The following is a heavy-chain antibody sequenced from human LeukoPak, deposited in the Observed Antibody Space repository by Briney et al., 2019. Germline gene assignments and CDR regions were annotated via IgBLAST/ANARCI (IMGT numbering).Heavy chain of an antibody. D-gene: IGHD2-15*01. CDR2: ISSSSSYI. J-gene: IGHJ4*02. CDR1: GFTFSSYS. CDR3: ARDSSSGLDY. Sequence: PGGSLRLSCAASGFTFSSYSMNWVRQAPGKGLEWVSSISSSSSYIYYADSVKGRFTISRDNAKDSLYLQMNSLRAEDTAVYYCARDSSSGLDYWGQGTLVTVSS. V-gene: IGHV3-21*01.